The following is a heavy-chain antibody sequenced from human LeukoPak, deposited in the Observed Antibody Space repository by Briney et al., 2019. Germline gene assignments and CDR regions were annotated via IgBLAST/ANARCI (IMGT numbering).Heavy chain of an antibody. J-gene: IGHJ4*02. D-gene: IGHD4-17*01. CDR1: GFIFSSYA. CDR2: ITSGGDTT. V-gene: IGHV3-23*01. CDR3: ANDLYGDYLTDY. Sequence: GGSLRLSCAASGFIFSSYAMNWVRQAPGKGLEWVSIITSGGDTTFYADSVKGRFTISRDNSKSTLYLQMNSLRVEDTAVYYCANDLYGDYLTDYWGQGTLVSVSS.